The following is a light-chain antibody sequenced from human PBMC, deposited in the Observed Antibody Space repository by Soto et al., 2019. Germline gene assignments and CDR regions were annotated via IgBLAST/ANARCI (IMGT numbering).Light chain of an antibody. Sequence: QSALTQPASVSGSPGQSITISCTGTSSDVGAYNYVSWYQQHPGKAPKLMIFEVSDRPSGVSNRFSGSKSGNTASLTISGLQAEDGADYYFSSYTSSNTLVFGGGTKLTVL. CDR1: SSDVGAYNY. CDR3: SSYTSSNTLV. CDR2: EVS. J-gene: IGLJ2*01. V-gene: IGLV2-14*01.